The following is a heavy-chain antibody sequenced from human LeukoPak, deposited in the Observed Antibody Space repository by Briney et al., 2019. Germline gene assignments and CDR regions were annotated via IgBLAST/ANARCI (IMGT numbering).Heavy chain of an antibody. CDR2: IYFIGST. J-gene: IGHJ4*02. Sequence: SETLSLTCTVSGGSISSYYWSWIRQPPGKGLEWIGSIYFIGSTYYNPSLTSRVTISVDSSKNHFSLKLSSVTAADTAVYYCARMGYCTTTSCYGTGRIDYWGQGTLVTVSS. V-gene: IGHV4-59*12. CDR1: GGSISSYY. D-gene: IGHD2-2*01. CDR3: ARMGYCTTTSCYGTGRIDY.